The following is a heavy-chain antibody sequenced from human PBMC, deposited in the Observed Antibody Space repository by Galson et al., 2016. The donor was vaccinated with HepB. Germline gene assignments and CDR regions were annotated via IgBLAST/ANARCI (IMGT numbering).Heavy chain of an antibody. Sequence: SLRLSCAASGFTFSSYPINWVRQAPGKGLEWVSYISRSSSSIYYADTVKGRFTSSRDDAKNLLYLQTSSLRAEDTAVYFCARGLGDFCSGVRSRGAMDVWGQGTTVTVSS. CDR3: ARGLGDFCSGVRSRGAMDV. V-gene: IGHV3-48*04. J-gene: IGHJ6*02. CDR2: ISRSSSSI. CDR1: GFTFSSYP. D-gene: IGHD3-3*01.